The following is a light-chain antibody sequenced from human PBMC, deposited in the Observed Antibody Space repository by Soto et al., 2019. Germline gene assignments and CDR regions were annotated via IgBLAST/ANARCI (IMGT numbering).Light chain of an antibody. CDR1: RSVNSN. CDR2: GAS. V-gene: IGKV3-15*01. Sequence: EIVMTQSPATLSVSPGERATLSCRASRSVNSNLAWYQQKPGQAPRLLIYGASTRATGIPARFSGSGAETEFTLTISSLQSEDFEAYYCQQYNNWWTFGQGTKVEI. CDR3: QQYNNWWT. J-gene: IGKJ1*01.